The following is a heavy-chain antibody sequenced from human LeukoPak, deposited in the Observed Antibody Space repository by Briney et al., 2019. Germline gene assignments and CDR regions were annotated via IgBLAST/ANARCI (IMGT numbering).Heavy chain of an antibody. CDR2: ISGSGGAT. Sequence: PGGSLRLSCAAPGFTFSSYAMSWVRRAPGKGLEWVSAISGSGGATYHADSVKGRFIISRDNSKNTLYLQMNSLRAEDTAVYHCAKAVDYGDFRNAFDIWGQGTTVTVSS. CDR1: GFTFSSYA. CDR3: AKAVDYGDFRNAFDI. J-gene: IGHJ3*02. D-gene: IGHD4-17*01. V-gene: IGHV3-23*01.